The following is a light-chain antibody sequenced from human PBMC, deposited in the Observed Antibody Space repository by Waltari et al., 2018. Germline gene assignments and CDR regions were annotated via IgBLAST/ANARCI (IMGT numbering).Light chain of an antibody. CDR2: GAS. V-gene: IGKV3-15*01. J-gene: IGKJ1*01. Sequence: EIVMPQSPATLSVSPGERATLYCRASQSVSSNLAWYQQKPGQAPRLLIYGASTRATGIPARFSGSGSGTEFTLTISSLQSEDFAVYYCQQYNNWPQTFGQGTKVEIK. CDR3: QQYNNWPQT. CDR1: QSVSSN.